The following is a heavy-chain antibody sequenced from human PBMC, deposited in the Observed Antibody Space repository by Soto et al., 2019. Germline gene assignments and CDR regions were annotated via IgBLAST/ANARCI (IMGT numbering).Heavy chain of an antibody. J-gene: IGHJ3*02. CDR3: ARTSIFGVVLNAFDI. CDR2: ISYSGST. D-gene: IGHD3-3*01. Sequence: PSETLSLTCTVSGGSFSGGGYYWSWIRQHPGKGLEWMGYISYSGSTKHKPSLQSRITISVETSKNQFSLRLTSVTAADTAIYFCARTSIFGVVLNAFDIWGQGTLVTVSS. CDR1: GGSFSGGGYY. V-gene: IGHV4-31*03.